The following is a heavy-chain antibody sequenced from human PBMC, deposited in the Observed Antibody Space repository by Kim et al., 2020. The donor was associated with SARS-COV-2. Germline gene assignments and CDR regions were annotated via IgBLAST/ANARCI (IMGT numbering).Heavy chain of an antibody. V-gene: IGHV4-31*03. Sequence: SETLSLTCTVSGGSISSGGYYWSWIRQHPGKGLEWIGYIYYSGSTYYNPSLKSRVTISVDTSKNQFSLKLSSVTAADTAVYYCAREGRITIFGVVTQMVPWGQGTLVTVSS. J-gene: IGHJ5*02. CDR2: IYYSGST. D-gene: IGHD3-3*01. CDR1: GGSISSGGYY. CDR3: AREGRITIFGVVTQMVP.